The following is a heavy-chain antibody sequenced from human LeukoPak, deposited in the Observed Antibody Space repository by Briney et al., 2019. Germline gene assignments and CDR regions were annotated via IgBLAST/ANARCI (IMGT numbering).Heavy chain of an antibody. V-gene: IGHV3-48*01. D-gene: IGHD3-9*01. CDR2: ISSSSSTI. CDR3: AAELRYFDWLSLDI. CDR1: GFTFSSYS. Sequence: GGSLRLSCAASGFTFSSYSMNWVRQAPGKGLEWVSYISSSSSTIYYADSVKGRFTISRDNAKNSLYLQMNSLRAEDTAVYYCAAELRYFDWLSLDIWGQGTMVTVSS. J-gene: IGHJ3*02.